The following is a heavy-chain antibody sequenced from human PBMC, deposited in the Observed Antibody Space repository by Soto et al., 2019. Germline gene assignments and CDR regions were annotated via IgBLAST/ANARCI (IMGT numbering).Heavy chain of an antibody. CDR3: ERADGGVFGYSSSRRSYDADKHYSSYSTDV. Sequence: ASVKVYCKASGGTFSSYAISWVRQAPGQGLEWMGGIIPIFGTANYAQKFQGRGTITADESTSTAYMELSSLRSEDTAVYYCERADGGVFGYSSSRRSYDADKHYSSYSTDVPGPAPTLTLSS. J-gene: IGHJ6*02. D-gene: IGHD6-6*01. CDR1: GGTFSSYA. V-gene: IGHV1-69*13. CDR2: IIPIFGTA.